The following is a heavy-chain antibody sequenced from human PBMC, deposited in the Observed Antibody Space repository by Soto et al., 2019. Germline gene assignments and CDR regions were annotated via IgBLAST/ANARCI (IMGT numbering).Heavy chain of an antibody. V-gene: IGHV4-59*01. J-gene: IGHJ4*02. D-gene: IGHD6-6*01. CDR3: ERVGAVAARTFAY. Sequence: SETLSLTCTVSGGSISSDYWSWVRQPPGKGLEWIGYIYFSGSTNYNPSLESRVTISLDASKTQFSLKLRSLTTADTAVYYCERVGAVAARTFAYWGQGTLVTVSS. CDR2: IYFSGST. CDR1: GGSISSDY.